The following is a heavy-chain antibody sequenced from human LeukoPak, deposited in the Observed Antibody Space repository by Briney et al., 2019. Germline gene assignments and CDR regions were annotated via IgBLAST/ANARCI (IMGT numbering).Heavy chain of an antibody. D-gene: IGHD2-2*01. CDR3: ARAGDIVVVPIS. CDR1: GGTFSSYA. J-gene: IGHJ5*02. CDR2: IIPILGIA. Sequence: ASVKVSCKASGGTFSSYAISWVRQAPGQGLEWMGRIIPILGIANYAQKFQGRVTITADKSTSTAYMELSSLRSEDTAVYYCARAGDIVVVPISWGQGTLVTVSS. V-gene: IGHV1-69*04.